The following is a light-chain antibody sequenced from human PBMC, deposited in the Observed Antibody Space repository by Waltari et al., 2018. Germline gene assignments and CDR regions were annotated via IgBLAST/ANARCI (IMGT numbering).Light chain of an antibody. Sequence: DIQMTQSPSSLSASVGDRVTITCRASQSISSYLNWYQQKPVKAPKLLIYAASSLQSGVPSRFSGSGSGTDFTLTISSLQSEDFAVYYCQHYNIWPPGYTFGQGTKLEIK. CDR2: AAS. J-gene: IGKJ2*01. CDR1: QSISSY. CDR3: QHYNIWPPGYT. V-gene: IGKV1-39*01.